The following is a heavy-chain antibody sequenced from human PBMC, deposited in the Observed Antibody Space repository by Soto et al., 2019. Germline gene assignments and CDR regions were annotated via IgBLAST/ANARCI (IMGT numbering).Heavy chain of an antibody. D-gene: IGHD2-15*01. Sequence: QVQLVQSGAEVKKPGASVKVSCKASGFSFTNYYVHWVRQAPGQGLEWMGIINPSGGTTNYAQKFPARVTMTRDTSTSTVYMELSSLTSEDTAVYYCARDVVEYCSGGPCPTPYYYMDVWGKGTTVTVSS. V-gene: IGHV1-46*01. CDR2: INPSGGTT. CDR3: ARDVVEYCSGGPCPTPYYYMDV. CDR1: GFSFTNYY. J-gene: IGHJ6*03.